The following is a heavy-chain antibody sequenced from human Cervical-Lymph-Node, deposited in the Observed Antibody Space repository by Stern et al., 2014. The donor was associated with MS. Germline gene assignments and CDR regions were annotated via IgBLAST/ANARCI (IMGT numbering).Heavy chain of an antibody. D-gene: IGHD2-21*02. CDR2: MWYDGINK. CDR1: GFTFSGYG. CDR3: ARDQVVMTDIHAFDI. V-gene: IGHV3-33*01. J-gene: IGHJ3*02. Sequence: VHLVESGGGVVQPGRSLNLSCAASGFTFSGYGMHWVRQAPGKGLEWVAVMWYDGINKYYADSVKGRFTISRDTSGKTLYLQMNSLRAEDTAVYYCARDQVVMTDIHAFDIWGQGTTVFVSS.